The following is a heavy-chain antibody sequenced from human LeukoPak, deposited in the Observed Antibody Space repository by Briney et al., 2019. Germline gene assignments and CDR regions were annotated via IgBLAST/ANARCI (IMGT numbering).Heavy chain of an antibody. Sequence: GSLRLSCAASGFTVSSNYMSWIRQPPGKGLEWIGEINHSGSTNYNPSLKSRVTISVDTSKNQFSLKLSSVTAADTAVYYCARHVYYYDSSGPRPEYYFDYWGQGTLVTVSS. CDR3: ARHVYYYDSSGPRPEYYFDY. D-gene: IGHD3-22*01. J-gene: IGHJ4*02. CDR2: INHSGST. CDR1: GFTVSSNY. V-gene: IGHV4-34*01.